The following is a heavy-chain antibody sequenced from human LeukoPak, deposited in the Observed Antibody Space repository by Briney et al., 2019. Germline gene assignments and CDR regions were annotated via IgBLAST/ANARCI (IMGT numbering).Heavy chain of an antibody. V-gene: IGHV5-51*01. Sequence: GESLKISCKGSGYSFTSYWIGWVRQMPGKGLEWMGIIYPGDSDTRYSPSFQGQVTISADKSINTAYLQWSSLKASDTALYYCARHKWGQARPGAFDIWGQGTMVTVSS. CDR1: GYSFTSYW. CDR2: IYPGDSDT. CDR3: ARHKWGQARPGAFDI. J-gene: IGHJ3*02. D-gene: IGHD6-6*01.